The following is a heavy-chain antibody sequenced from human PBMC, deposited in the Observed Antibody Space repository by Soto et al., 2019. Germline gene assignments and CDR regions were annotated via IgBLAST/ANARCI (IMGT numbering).Heavy chain of an antibody. J-gene: IGHJ6*02. CDR1: GGTFSSYA. CDR2: IIPIFGTA. Sequence: QVQLVQSGAEVKKPGSSVKVSCKASGGTFSSYAISWVRQAPGQGLEWMGGIIPIFGTANYAQKFQVRVTITADESTSTAXMELCSLRSEXXAXYYCARHPVSGSYAYYYGMDVWGQGTTVTVSS. V-gene: IGHV1-69*12. D-gene: IGHD1-26*01. CDR3: ARHPVSGSYAYYYGMDV.